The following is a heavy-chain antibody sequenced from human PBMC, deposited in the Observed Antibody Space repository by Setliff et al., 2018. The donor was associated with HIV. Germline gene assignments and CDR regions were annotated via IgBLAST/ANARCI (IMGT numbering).Heavy chain of an antibody. Sequence: SVKVSCKASGGTFSSYAISWVRQAPGQGLEWMGGIIPIFGTANYAQKFQGRVTITATSTGTVYMELSSLRSEDTAVYYCAREAPDDHFDHWGQGTLVTVSS. D-gene: IGHD1-1*01. J-gene: IGHJ4*02. CDR2: IIPIFGTA. V-gene: IGHV1-69*06. CDR1: GGTFSSYA. CDR3: AREAPDDHFDH.